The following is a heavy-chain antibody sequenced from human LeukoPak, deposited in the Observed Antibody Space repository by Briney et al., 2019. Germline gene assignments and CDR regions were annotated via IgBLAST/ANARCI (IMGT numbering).Heavy chain of an antibody. D-gene: IGHD3-10*02. CDR2: ISGSGENT. Sequence: PGGSLRLSCAASGFTFSNYGMSWVRQAPGKGLEWVSTISGSGENTFYTDSVKGRFTISRDNSKNTLYLQMDSLRAEDTAVYYCAELGITMIGGVWGKGTTVTISS. CDR1: GFTFSNYG. CDR3: AELGITMIGGV. J-gene: IGHJ6*04. V-gene: IGHV3-23*01.